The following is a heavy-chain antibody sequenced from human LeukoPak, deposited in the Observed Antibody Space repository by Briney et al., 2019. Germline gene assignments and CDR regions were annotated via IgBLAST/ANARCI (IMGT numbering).Heavy chain of an antibody. D-gene: IGHD1-26*01. CDR1: GFTFSNYA. V-gene: IGHV3-64*01. CDR2: IGSNGNST. J-gene: IGHJ4*02. Sequence: GGSLRLSCAGSGFTFSNYAMYWVRQAPGKGLENVAGIGSNGNSTYYANSVKGRFTISRDNSKNTLFLQMGSLRTEDMAVYYCARGNVVGATRPFDYWGQGTLVTVSS. CDR3: ARGNVVGATRPFDY.